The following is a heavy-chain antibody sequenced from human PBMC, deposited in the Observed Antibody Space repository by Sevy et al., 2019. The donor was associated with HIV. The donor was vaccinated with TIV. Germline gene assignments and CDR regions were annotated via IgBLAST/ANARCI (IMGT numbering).Heavy chain of an antibody. CDR2: INSDGEST. V-gene: IGHV3-74*01. J-gene: IGHJ4*02. CDR1: GFTSNNFW. CDR3: ARGTRGGVDS. D-gene: IGHD3-10*01. Sequence: GGSLRLSCAASGFTSNNFWLHWVRQAPGKGLVWVSRINSDGESTGYADFVKGRFTISRDNAKNTAYLQMNSLRADDTAIYYCARGTRGGVDSWGQGTLVTVSS.